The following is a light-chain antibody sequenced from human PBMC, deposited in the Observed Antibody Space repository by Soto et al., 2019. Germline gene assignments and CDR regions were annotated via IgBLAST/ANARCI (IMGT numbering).Light chain of an antibody. CDR3: QSYDSSLSGSWV. J-gene: IGLJ3*02. CDR2: GNS. Sequence: QSVLTQPPSVSGAPGQRVTISCTGSSSNIGAGYDVHWYQQLPGTAPKLLIYGNSNRPSGVPDRFSGSKSGTSASLAITGLQAEDEADYYCQSYDSSLSGSWVFGGGTKRTV. CDR1: SSNIGAGYD. V-gene: IGLV1-40*01.